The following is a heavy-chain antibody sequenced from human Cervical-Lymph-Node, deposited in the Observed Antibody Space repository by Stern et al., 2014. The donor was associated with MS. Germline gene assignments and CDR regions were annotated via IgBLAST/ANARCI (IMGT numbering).Heavy chain of an antibody. Sequence: VQLVESGAEVKKPGSSVKVSCKASGGTFSSYTISWVRQAPGQGLEWMGRIIPILGIANYAQKFQGRVTITADKSTSTAYMELSSLRSEDTAVYYCAREGSSWGFDYWGQGTLVTVSS. CDR1: GGTFSSYT. D-gene: IGHD6-13*01. CDR2: IIPILGIA. CDR3: AREGSSWGFDY. V-gene: IGHV1-69*09. J-gene: IGHJ4*02.